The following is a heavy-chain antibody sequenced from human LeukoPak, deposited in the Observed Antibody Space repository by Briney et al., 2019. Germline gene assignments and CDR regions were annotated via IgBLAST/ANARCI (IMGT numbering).Heavy chain of an antibody. CDR2: MNQDGSEK. CDR1: GLAFGNYW. D-gene: IGHD3/OR15-3a*01. Sequence: GGSLRLSCAASGLAFGNYWMNWVRQAPGKGLEWVANMNQDGSEKNYVDSVKGRFTISRDNTKNSLYLQMNSLRAEDTAVFYCARDQYDTWSRRGNFDSWGQGTLVIVSS. CDR3: ARDQYDTWSRRGNFDS. V-gene: IGHV3-7*03. J-gene: IGHJ4*02.